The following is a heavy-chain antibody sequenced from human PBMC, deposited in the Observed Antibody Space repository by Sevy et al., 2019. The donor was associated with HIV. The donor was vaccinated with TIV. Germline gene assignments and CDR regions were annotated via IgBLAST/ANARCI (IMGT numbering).Heavy chain of an antibody. CDR1: GGSISSGDYY. D-gene: IGHD3-10*01. Sequence: SETLSLTCTVSGGSISSGDYYWSWIRQHPGKGLEWIGYIYYSGSTYYNPSLKSRVTISVDTSKNQFSLKLSSVTAADTAMYYCARVSASAYGSGSYYTYFDYWGQGTLVTVSS. CDR3: ARVSASAYGSGSYYTYFDY. CDR2: IYYSGST. V-gene: IGHV4-31*03. J-gene: IGHJ4*02.